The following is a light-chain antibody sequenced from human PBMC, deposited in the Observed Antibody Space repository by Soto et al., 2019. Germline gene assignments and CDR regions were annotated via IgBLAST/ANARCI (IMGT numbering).Light chain of an antibody. V-gene: IGKV3-20*01. Sequence: EIVLTQSPGTLSLSPGERATLSCRASQSVSSSYLACYQQKPGQAPRLLIYGASSRATGIPDRFSGSGSGTDFTLTISRLETEDFAVYYCQQYGSSPRITFGPGTKVDIK. CDR1: QSVSSSY. CDR3: QQYGSSPRIT. J-gene: IGKJ3*01. CDR2: GAS.